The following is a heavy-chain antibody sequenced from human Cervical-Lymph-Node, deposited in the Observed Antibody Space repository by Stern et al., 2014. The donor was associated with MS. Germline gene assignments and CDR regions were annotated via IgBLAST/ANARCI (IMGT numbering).Heavy chain of an antibody. CDR3: ARDEGADY. CDR2: INPSAGNT. Sequence: VQLVESGAEMKKPGASVKVSCMASGYSFTSCFIIWVRQAPGQGLEWMGIINPSAGNTNYAQKFQGRVVMTSDTSTGTVYLELSSLRSEDTAVYYCARDEGADYWGQGTLVTVSS. V-gene: IGHV1-46*01. J-gene: IGHJ4*02. CDR1: GYSFTSCF.